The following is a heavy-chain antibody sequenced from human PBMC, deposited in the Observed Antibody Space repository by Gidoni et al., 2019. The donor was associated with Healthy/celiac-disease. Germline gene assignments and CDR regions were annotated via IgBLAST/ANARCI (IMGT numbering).Heavy chain of an antibody. J-gene: IGHJ4*02. CDR3: ARDSPAGGAAAGTIDY. D-gene: IGHD6-13*01. CDR2: IKKDGSEK. Sequence: EVQLVESGGGLVQPGGSLRLSCAASGFTFSRYWMSWVRQAPGKGLEWVANIKKDGSEKYYVDSVKGRFTISRDNAKNSLYLQMNSLRAEDTAVYYCARDSPAGGAAAGTIDYWGQGTLVTVSS. V-gene: IGHV3-7*01. CDR1: GFTFSRYW.